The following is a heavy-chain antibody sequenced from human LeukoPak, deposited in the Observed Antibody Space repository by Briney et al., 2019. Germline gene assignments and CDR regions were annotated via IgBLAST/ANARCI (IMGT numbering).Heavy chain of an antibody. CDR3: ARVAYSSSWSMWGNVDHYYYYMDV. CDR1: GFTFSSYW. V-gene: IGHV3-7*01. J-gene: IGHJ6*03. D-gene: IGHD6-13*01. Sequence: PGGSLRLSCAASGFTFSSYWMSWVRQAPGKGLEWVANIKQDGSEKYYVDSVKGRFTISRDNAKNSLYLQVNSLRAEDTAVYYCARVAYSSSWSMWGNVDHYYYYMDVWGKGTTVTVSS. CDR2: IKQDGSEK.